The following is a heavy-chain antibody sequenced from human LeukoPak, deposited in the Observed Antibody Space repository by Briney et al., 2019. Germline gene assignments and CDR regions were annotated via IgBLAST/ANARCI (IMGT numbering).Heavy chain of an antibody. CDR3: ARFTPQGYGWGGYNRFDP. D-gene: IGHD3-16*01. Sequence: SETLSLTCAVYGGSFSVYYWSWIRQPPGKGLEWIGEINHSGSTNYNPSLKSRVTISVDTSKNQFSLNLTSVTAADTAVYYCARFTPQGYGWGGYNRFDPWGQGTLVTVSS. J-gene: IGHJ5*02. CDR1: GGSFSVYY. V-gene: IGHV4-34*01. CDR2: INHSGST.